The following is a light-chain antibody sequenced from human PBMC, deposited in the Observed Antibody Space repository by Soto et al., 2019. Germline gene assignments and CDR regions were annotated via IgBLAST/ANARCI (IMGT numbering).Light chain of an antibody. CDR2: ATS. J-gene: IGKJ1*01. CDR1: QGINSW. Sequence: DIQMTQSPSSVSASIGDRVTITCRASQGINSWLAWYQQKPGKAPKLLIYATSNLQSGVPSRFSGSGSGTDFTLTITSLQPEDFAIYYCQQCNSFPLTFGQGTRVEIK. CDR3: QQCNSFPLT. V-gene: IGKV1-12*01.